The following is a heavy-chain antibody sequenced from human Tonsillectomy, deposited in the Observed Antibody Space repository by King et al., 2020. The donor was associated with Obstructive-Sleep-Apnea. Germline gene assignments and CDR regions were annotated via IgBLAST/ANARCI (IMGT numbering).Heavy chain of an antibody. D-gene: IGHD3-10*01. Sequence: QLVQSGSELKKPGASLKGSCKASGYTFTYYAMNWVGQAPGKGLDWGVWISNKTVNPTDAQGFTGRFVVSLFTSVSTAYLQISSLKAEDTAVYYCARETYGSGSYYNFDYWGQGTLVTVSS. CDR1: GYTFTYYA. J-gene: IGHJ4*02. CDR2: ISNKTVNP. CDR3: ARETYGSGSYYNFDY. V-gene: IGHV7-4-1*02.